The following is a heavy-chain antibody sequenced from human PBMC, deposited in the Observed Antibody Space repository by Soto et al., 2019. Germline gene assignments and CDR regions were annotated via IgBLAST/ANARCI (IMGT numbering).Heavy chain of an antibody. CDR2: INSDGSST. V-gene: IGHV3-74*01. CDR3: AREMGICFCGGSCYRPWFYP. D-gene: IGHD2-15*01. CDR1: GFTFSSYW. Sequence: GGSLRLSCAASGFTFSSYWMHWVRQAPGKGLVWVSRINSDGSSTSYADSVKSRFTISRDNAKNTLYLQMNSLRAEDTAVYYCAREMGICFCGGSCYRPWFYPWGQGTLVTVSS. J-gene: IGHJ5*02.